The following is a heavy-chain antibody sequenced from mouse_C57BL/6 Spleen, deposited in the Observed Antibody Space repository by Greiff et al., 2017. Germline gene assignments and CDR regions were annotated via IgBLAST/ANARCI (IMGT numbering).Heavy chain of an antibody. J-gene: IGHJ1*03. CDR2: IDPSDSYT. V-gene: IGHV1-59*01. CDR1: GYTFTSSW. CDR3: VKYFHA. Sequence: VQVQQPGAELVRPGTSVKLSCKPSGYTFTSSWTHWVKQRPGQGLEWIGVIDPSDSYTNYNQKFKGKATLTVDTSSSTAYLQLSSLTSEDSAVHYCVKYFHAWRTGAPVTVST.